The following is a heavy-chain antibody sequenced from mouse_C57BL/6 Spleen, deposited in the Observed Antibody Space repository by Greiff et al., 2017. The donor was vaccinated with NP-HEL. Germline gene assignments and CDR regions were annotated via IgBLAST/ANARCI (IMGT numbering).Heavy chain of an antibody. CDR3: ARSYGNYYDY. CDR2: IDPSDSYT. CDR1: GYTFTSYW. D-gene: IGHD2-1*01. J-gene: IGHJ2*01. Sequence: LQQPGAELVMPGASVKLSCKASGYTFTSYWMHWVKQRPGQGLEWIGEIDPSDSYTNYNQKFKGKSTLTVDKSSSTAYMQLSSLTSEDSAVYYCARSYGNYYDYWGQGTTLTVSS. V-gene: IGHV1-69*01.